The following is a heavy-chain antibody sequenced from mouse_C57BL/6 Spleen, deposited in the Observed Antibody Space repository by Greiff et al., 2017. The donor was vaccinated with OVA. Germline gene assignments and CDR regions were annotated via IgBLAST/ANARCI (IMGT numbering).Heavy chain of an antibody. Sequence: QVQLQQSGAELVRPGTSVKMSCKASGYTFTNYWIGWAKQRPGHGLEWIGDIYPGGGYTNYNEKFKGKATLTADKSSSTAYMQFSSLTSEDSAIYYCARWYYYGSSYPYAMDYWGQGTSVTVSS. CDR1: GYTFTNYW. CDR2: IYPGGGYT. J-gene: IGHJ4*01. D-gene: IGHD1-1*01. V-gene: IGHV1-63*01. CDR3: ARWYYYGSSYPYAMDY.